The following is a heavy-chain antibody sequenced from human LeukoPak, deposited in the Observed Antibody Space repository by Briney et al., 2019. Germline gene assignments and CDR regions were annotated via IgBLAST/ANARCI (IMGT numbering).Heavy chain of an antibody. J-gene: IGHJ4*02. CDR1: GFTFSSYA. Sequence: HPGGSLRLSCAASGFTFSSYAMSWVRQAPGKGLEWVSAISGSGGSTYYADSVKGRFTISRDNSKNTLYLQMNSLRAEDTAVYYCGKNMFFYDYSGYRTAFDYWGQGTLVTVSS. CDR2: ISGSGGST. D-gene: IGHD3-22*01. CDR3: GKNMFFYDYSGYRTAFDY. V-gene: IGHV3-23*01.